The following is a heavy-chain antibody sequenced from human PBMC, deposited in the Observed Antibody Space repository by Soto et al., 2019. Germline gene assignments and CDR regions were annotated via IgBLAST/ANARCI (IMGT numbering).Heavy chain of an antibody. D-gene: IGHD3-22*01. V-gene: IGHV5-10-1*01. J-gene: IGHJ4*02. CDR2: IDPSDSQT. CDR1: GYSFAGYW. CDR3: TRQIYDSDTGPNFQYYFDS. Sequence: GESLKISCKGSGYSFAGYWITWVRQKPGKGLEWMGRIDPSDSQTYYSPSFRGHVTISVTKSITTVFLQWSSLRASDTAMYYCTRQIYDSDTGPNFQYYFDSWGQGTPVTVSS.